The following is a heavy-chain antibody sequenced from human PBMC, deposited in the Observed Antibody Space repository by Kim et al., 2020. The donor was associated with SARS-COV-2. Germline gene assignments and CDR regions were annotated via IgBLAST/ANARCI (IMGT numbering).Heavy chain of an antibody. CDR2: INHSGST. CDR3: ARAQTIQLWLGGLDY. V-gene: IGHV4-34*01. Sequence: SETLSLTCAVYGGSFSGYYWSWIRQPPGKGLEWIGEINHSGSTNYNPSLKSRVTISVDTSKNQFSLKLSSVTAADTAVYYCARAQTIQLWLGGLDYWGQGTRVTVSS. J-gene: IGHJ4*02. CDR1: GGSFSGYY. D-gene: IGHD5-18*01.